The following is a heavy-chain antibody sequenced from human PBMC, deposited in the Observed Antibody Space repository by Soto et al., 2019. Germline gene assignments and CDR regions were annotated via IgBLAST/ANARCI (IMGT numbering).Heavy chain of an antibody. D-gene: IGHD4-17*01. Sequence: EVQLVESGGGLVQPGGSLRLSCAASGFSFSSYWMHWVRQGPGKGLVWVSRINSDGTRTSYADSVKDRFTISRDNAKSTLYLQMNSLRAEDTAVYYCARVGYGDYHFDQWGQGALVTVSS. CDR3: ARVGYGDYHFDQ. J-gene: IGHJ4*02. V-gene: IGHV3-74*01. CDR1: GFSFSSYW. CDR2: INSDGTRT.